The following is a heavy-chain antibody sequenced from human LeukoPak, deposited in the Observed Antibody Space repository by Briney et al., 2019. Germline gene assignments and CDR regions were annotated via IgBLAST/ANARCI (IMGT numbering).Heavy chain of an antibody. V-gene: IGHV1-69*04. CDR2: IIPILGIA. CDR1: GYTFTAYY. CDR3: ARAPVRGVIKALGYFDY. D-gene: IGHD3-10*01. Sequence: GASVKVSCKASGYTFTAYYMHWVRQAPGQGLERMGRIIPILGIANYAQKFQGRVTITADKSTSTAYMELSSLRSEDTAVYYCARAPVRGVIKALGYFDYWGQGTLVTVSS. J-gene: IGHJ4*02.